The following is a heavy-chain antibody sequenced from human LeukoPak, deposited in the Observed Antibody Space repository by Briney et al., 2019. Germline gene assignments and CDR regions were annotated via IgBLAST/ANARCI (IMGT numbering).Heavy chain of an antibody. CDR1: GYTITSYH. CDR2: MNPNNSDI. CDR3: VRVPPGTTIYAY. J-gene: IGHJ4*02. D-gene: IGHD1-14*01. Sequence: ASVEVSCKASGYTITSYHINWVRQATGQGPEWVGWMNPNNSDIGYAQKFQGRVTMTRNTSIGTAYMELSSLRSEDTAIYYCVRVPPGTTIYAYWGQGTLVTVSS. V-gene: IGHV1-8*01.